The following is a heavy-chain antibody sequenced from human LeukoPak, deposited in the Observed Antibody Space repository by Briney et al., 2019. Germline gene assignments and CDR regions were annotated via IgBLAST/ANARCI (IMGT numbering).Heavy chain of an antibody. V-gene: IGHV1-18*01. CDR3: ARDEDYGEFGVSWFDP. J-gene: IGHJ5*02. CDR1: GYTFTSYG. CDR2: ISAYNGNT. Sequence: ASVKVSCKASGYTFTSYGISWVRQAPGQGLEWMGWISAYNGNTNYAQKLQGRVTMTTDTSTSTAYMELRSLRSDDTAVYYCARDEDYGEFGVSWFDPWGQGTLVTVSS. D-gene: IGHD4-17*01.